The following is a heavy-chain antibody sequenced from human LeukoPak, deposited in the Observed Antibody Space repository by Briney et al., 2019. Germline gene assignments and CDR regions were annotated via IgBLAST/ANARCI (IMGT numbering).Heavy chain of an antibody. D-gene: IGHD3-22*01. CDR1: GGSISSYY. V-gene: IGHV4-59*08. Sequence: SETLSLTCTVSGGSISSYYWSWIRQPPGKGLEWIGYIYYSGSTNYNPSLKSRVTISVDTSKNQFSLKLSSVTAADTAVYYCAKNPWGDVSSAYDNWGQGTLVAVSS. CDR3: AKNPWGDVSSAYDN. CDR2: IYYSGST. J-gene: IGHJ4*02.